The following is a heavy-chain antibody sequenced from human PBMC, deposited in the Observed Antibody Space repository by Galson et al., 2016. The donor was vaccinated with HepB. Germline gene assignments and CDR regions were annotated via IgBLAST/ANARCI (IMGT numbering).Heavy chain of an antibody. Sequence: LSLTCAVYGASLDVYSWSWIRQAPGKGLEWIGEINDGGRTNYNPSLKSRVTTSVDTSNNQFSLRLSPVTAADTAVYYCARGRWFFDVWGRGTLVTVTS. CDR2: INDGGRT. J-gene: IGHJ2*01. CDR1: GASLDVYS. V-gene: IGHV4-34*01. CDR3: ARGRWFFDV.